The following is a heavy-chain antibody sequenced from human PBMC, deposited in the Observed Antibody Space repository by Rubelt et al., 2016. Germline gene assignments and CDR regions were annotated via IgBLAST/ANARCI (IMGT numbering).Heavy chain of an antibody. CDR2: IYYCGRT. CDR3: ARHSSSLEGYYGMDV. CDR1: GGSISSSSYY. J-gene: IGHJ6*02. V-gene: IGHV4-39*01. Sequence: QLQESGPGLVKPSETLSLTCTVSGGSISSSSYYWGWILQPPGKGLEWIGSIYYCGRTYYNPSLKSREPISLDQSKNQFSLKLGSVTAAETAVYYCARHSSSLEGYYGMDVWGQGTTVTVSS. D-gene: IGHD6-6*01.